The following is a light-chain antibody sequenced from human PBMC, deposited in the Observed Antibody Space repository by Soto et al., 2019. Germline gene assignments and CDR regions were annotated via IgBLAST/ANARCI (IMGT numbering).Light chain of an antibody. Sequence: EIVMTQSPATLSVSPGERATLSCRASQSVSSNLAWYQQTPGQAPRLLIYGASTRATGIPARFSGSGSGTEFTLTISSLQSEDVATYYCQEYHSPPFTFGPGTRVEIK. J-gene: IGKJ3*01. CDR3: QEYHSPPFT. V-gene: IGKV3-15*01. CDR1: QSVSSN. CDR2: GAS.